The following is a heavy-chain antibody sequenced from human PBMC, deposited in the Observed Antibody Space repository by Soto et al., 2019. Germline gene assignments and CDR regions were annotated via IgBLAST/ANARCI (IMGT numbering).Heavy chain of an antibody. CDR3: EGEGPIGVAN. J-gene: IGHJ4*02. V-gene: IGHV1-69*12. CDR1: GGTFSSYA. Sequence: QVQLVQSGAEVKKPGSSVKVSCKASGGTFSSYAISWVRQAPGQGLEWMGGIIPIFGTANYAQKFQGRVTITADESTSTSDMELTSTGSEDTAVYYGEGEGPIGVANWGQGTLVTVSS. D-gene: IGHD2-21*01. CDR2: IIPIFGTA.